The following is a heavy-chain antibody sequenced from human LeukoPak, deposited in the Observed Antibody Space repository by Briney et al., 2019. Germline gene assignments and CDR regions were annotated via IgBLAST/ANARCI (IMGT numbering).Heavy chain of an antibody. J-gene: IGHJ4*02. Sequence: GASVKVSCKASGYTFTSYDINWVRQATGQGLEWMGWMNPNSGNTGYAQKFQGRVTMTTDTSTSTAYMELRSLRSDDTAVYYCARDGRGFGGSAFDYWGQGTLVTVSS. D-gene: IGHD3-3*01. V-gene: IGHV1-8*02. CDR3: ARDGRGFGGSAFDY. CDR1: GYTFTSYD. CDR2: MNPNSGNT.